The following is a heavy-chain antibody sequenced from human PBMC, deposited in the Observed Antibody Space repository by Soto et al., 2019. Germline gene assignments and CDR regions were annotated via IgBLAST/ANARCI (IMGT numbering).Heavy chain of an antibody. CDR2: ISAYNGNT. CDR3: ARGSDIVVEGAATRPDRYAP. Sequence: GASVKVSCKASGYTFTSYGISWVRQAPGQGLEWMGWISAYNGNTNYAQKLQGRVTMTTDTSTSTAYMELRSLRSDDTAVYYCARGSDIVVEGAATRPDRYAPWSQGTLVPVSA. D-gene: IGHD2-15*01. CDR1: GYTFTSYG. V-gene: IGHV1-18*01. J-gene: IGHJ5*02.